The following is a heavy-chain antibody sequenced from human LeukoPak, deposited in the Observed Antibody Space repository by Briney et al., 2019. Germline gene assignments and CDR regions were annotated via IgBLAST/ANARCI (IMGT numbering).Heavy chain of an antibody. J-gene: IGHJ4*02. Sequence: GGSLRLSCAASGFTFSSYAMHWVRQAPGKGLEWVAVISYDGSDKYYADSVRGRFTISRDISKNTLYLQMNSLRAGDTAIYYCARRENDYWGQGTLVTVSS. V-gene: IGHV3-30*04. CDR2: ISYDGSDK. CDR3: ARRENDY. D-gene: IGHD5-24*01. CDR1: GFTFSSYA.